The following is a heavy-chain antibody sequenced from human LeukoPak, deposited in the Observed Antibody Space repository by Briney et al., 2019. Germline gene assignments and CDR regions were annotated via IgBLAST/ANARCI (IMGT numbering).Heavy chain of an antibody. CDR3: ARGKWTSFDY. J-gene: IGHJ4*02. Sequence: GGSLRLSCAASGFTFSSYSMNWVRQAPGKGLEWVSYISSSSSTIYYADSVKGRFTISRDNAKNTLYLQMNSLRAEDTAVYYCARGKWTSFDYWGQGTLVTVSS. CDR2: ISSSSSTI. D-gene: IGHD1-26*01. CDR1: GFTFSSYS. V-gene: IGHV3-48*04.